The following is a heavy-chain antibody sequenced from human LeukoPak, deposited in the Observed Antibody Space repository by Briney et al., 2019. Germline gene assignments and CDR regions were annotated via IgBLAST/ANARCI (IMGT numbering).Heavy chain of an antibody. D-gene: IGHD2/OR15-2a*01. CDR3: ARRAGELALSKAYYFHY. J-gene: IGHJ4*02. CDR2: ISISSTYI. V-gene: IGHV3-21*01. Sequence: PGGCLTLSCAASAFTFSSYSMNWVRQARGKGREWVSSISISSTYIYHADSVEARFTISRDNANNSLYLQLNSPRAEDTSVLYCARRAGELALSKAYYFHYWGQGTLVTVSS. CDR1: AFTFSSYS.